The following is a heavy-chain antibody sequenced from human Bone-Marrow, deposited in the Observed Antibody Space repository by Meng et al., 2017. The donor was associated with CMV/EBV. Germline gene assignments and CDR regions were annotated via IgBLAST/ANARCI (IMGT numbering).Heavy chain of an antibody. V-gene: IGHV3-30*02. CDR2: IRDDGSST. D-gene: IGHD5-12*01. J-gene: IGHJ4*02. CDR1: GFTLSSYG. CDR3: ANRYSGYEDVWYFDY. Sequence: GESLKISCAMSGFTLSSYGMHWVRQAPGKGLEWVAFIRDDGSSTYYADSVKGRFTISRDNSKNTVYLQMNSLRAEDTAVYYCANRYSGYEDVWYFDYWGQGTLVTVYS.